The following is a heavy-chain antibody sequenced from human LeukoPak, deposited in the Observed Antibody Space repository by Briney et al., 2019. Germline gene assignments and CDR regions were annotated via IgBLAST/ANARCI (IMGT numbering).Heavy chain of an antibody. CDR1: GYSISSGYY. CDR2: IGPSGTST. CDR3: AKDWAWGWFDP. Sequence: ETLSLTCTVSGYSISSGYYWGWIRQPPGMGLEWVSGIGPSGTSTYYADSVKGRFTISRDNSKNTVYLQMNSLRADDTAVYYCAKDWAWGWFDPWGQGTLVTVSS. D-gene: IGHD3-16*01. J-gene: IGHJ5*02. V-gene: IGHV3-23*01.